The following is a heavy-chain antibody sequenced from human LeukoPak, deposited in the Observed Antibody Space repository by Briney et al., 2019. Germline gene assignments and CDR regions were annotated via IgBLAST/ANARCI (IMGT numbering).Heavy chain of an antibody. D-gene: IGHD3-22*01. CDR3: ARAPSEIGGYYPEYFRH. CDR2: IKGDGNT. V-gene: IGHV3-74*01. Sequence: PGGSLRLSCAASGFTFSSYWMHWVRQAPGKGLVWVSRIKGDGNTNYADSVKGRFTISRDNAKNTVSLQMNSLRAEDTRVYYCARAPSEIGGYYPEYFRHWGQGTLVTVSS. J-gene: IGHJ1*01. CDR1: GFTFSSYW.